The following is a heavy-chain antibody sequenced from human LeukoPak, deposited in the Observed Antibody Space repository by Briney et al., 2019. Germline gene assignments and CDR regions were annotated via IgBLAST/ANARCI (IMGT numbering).Heavy chain of an antibody. J-gene: IGHJ4*02. Sequence: GGSLRLSCAASGLTFSSYEMNWVRQAPGKGLEWVSYISSSGSTIYYADSVKGRFTISRDNAKNSLYLQMNSLRAEDTAVYYCARIHNLGILAHFDYWGQGTLVTVSS. CDR2: ISSSGSTI. D-gene: IGHD1-1*01. V-gene: IGHV3-48*03. CDR1: GLTFSSYE. CDR3: ARIHNLGILAHFDY.